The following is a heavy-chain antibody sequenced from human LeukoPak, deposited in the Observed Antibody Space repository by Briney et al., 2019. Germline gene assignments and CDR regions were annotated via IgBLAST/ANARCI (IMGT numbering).Heavy chain of an antibody. CDR2: ISSSSSTI. CDR3: ARESLGYCSSTSCGFDY. Sequence: GGSLRLSCAASGFTFSDYYMSWIRQAPGKGLEWVSYISSSSSTIYYADSVKGRFTISRDNAKNSLYLQMNSLRAEDTAVYYCARESLGYCSSTSCGFDYWGQGTLVTVSS. CDR1: GFTFSDYY. D-gene: IGHD2-2*01. V-gene: IGHV3-11*01. J-gene: IGHJ4*02.